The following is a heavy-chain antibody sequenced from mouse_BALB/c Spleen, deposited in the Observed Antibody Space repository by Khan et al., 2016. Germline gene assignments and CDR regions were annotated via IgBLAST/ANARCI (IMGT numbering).Heavy chain of an antibody. V-gene: IGHV5-6-3*01. CDR2: INSNGGST. Sequence: EVELVESGGGLVQPGGSLKLSCAASGFTFSTYAMSWVRQTPDQRLELVATINSNGGSTYYPDNVKGRFTISRDNAKNTLYLQMSSLKSEDTAVYYGAKVRHAMDYWGQGTSVTVSS. CDR3: AKVRHAMDY. CDR1: GFTFSTYA. J-gene: IGHJ4*01. D-gene: IGHD2-14*01.